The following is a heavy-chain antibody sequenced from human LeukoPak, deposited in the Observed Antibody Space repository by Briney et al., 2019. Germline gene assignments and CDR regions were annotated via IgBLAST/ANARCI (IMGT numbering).Heavy chain of an antibody. Sequence: GGSLRLSCAASGFTFSSYWMSWVRQAPGKGLEWVANIKQDGSEKYYVDSVKGRFTISRDNAKNSLYLQMNSLRAEDTVVYYCASSGSGSYYPAPHWFDPWGQGTLVTVSS. CDR2: IKQDGSEK. V-gene: IGHV3-7*01. J-gene: IGHJ5*02. CDR1: GFTFSSYW. CDR3: ASSGSGSYYPAPHWFDP. D-gene: IGHD3-10*01.